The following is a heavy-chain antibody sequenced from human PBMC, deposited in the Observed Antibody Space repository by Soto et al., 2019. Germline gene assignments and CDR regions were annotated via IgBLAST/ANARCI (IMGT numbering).Heavy chain of an antibody. D-gene: IGHD2-21*02. V-gene: IGHV3-33*01. CDR3: ARGWRLPDY. J-gene: IGHJ4*02. Sequence: QVQLVESGGGVVQPGRSLRLSCAASGFTFSSYGMHWVRQAPGKGLEWVAVIWYDGSNKYYADSVKGRFTISRDNSNDTLYLQMNSRRAEDTAVYYCARGWRLPDYWGQGTLVTVAS. CDR2: IWYDGSNK. CDR1: GFTFSSYG.